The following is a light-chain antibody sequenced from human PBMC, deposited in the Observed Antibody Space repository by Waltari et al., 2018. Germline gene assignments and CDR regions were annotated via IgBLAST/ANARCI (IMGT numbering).Light chain of an antibody. CDR1: QGISNS. Sequence: DIQMTQSPSSLSASVGDRVTITCRASQGISNSLAWYRQKPGKAPKLLLYATSRLESGVPSRVSGSGSGTDYTLTINSLQPEDLATYYCHQYYTTPYTFGQGTKLEIK. CDR2: ATS. V-gene: IGKV1-NL1*01. CDR3: HQYYTTPYT. J-gene: IGKJ2*01.